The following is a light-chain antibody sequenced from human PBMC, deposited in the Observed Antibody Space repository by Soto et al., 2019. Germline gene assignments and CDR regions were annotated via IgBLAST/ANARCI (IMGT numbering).Light chain of an antibody. CDR2: GAS. Sequence: DIKLTQSPSSLSASVGDRVTITCRASLRISKYLNWYQQKPGKAPKLLIYGASTLQSGVPSRFSSSGSGTDFTLTITNLQPEDSATYFCQQSHSTPLTFGGGTKLEI. CDR1: LRISKY. J-gene: IGKJ4*01. V-gene: IGKV1-39*01. CDR3: QQSHSTPLT.